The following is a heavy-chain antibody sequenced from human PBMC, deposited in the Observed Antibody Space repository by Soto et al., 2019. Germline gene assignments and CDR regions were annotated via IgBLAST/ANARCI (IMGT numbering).Heavy chain of an antibody. CDR1: GFSLSTGRMG. V-gene: IGHV2-26*01. J-gene: IGHJ6*02. CDR2: ISSDNER. D-gene: IGHD4-17*01. Sequence: SGPTLVNPTETLTLTCTVSGFSLSTGRMGVSWIRQPPGKALEWLAHISSDNERSYSTSMQGRLTISKDPSGSQVVLSMTNLDPVDTGTYYCVRMNADSYQFYYAMDVWGQGTTVTVSS. CDR3: VRMNADSYQFYYAMDV.